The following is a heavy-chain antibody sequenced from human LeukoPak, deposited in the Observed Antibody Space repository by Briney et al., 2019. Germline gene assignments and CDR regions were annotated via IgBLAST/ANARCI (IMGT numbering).Heavy chain of an antibody. CDR1: GFTFSSYE. V-gene: IGHV3-48*03. Sequence: GGSLRLSCAASGFTFSSYEMNWVRQAPGKGLEWVSYISSIDSTIYYADSVKGRLTISRDNAKNSLYLQMNSLRAEDTAVYYCAELGITMIGGVWGKGTTVTISS. J-gene: IGHJ6*04. CDR3: AELGITMIGGV. CDR2: ISSIDSTI. D-gene: IGHD3-10*02.